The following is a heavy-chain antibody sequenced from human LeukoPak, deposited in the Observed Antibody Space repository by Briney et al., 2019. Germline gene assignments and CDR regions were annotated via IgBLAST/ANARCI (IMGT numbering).Heavy chain of an antibody. CDR2: FDPEDGET. D-gene: IGHD2-2*01. Sequence: ASVKVSCKVSGYTLTELSMHWVRQAPGKGLEWMGGFDPEDGETIYPQKFQGRVTMTEDTSTDTAYMELSSLRSEDTAVYYCATVDASPADYYYYGMDVWGQGTTVTVSS. J-gene: IGHJ6*02. V-gene: IGHV1-24*01. CDR3: ATVDASPADYYYYGMDV. CDR1: GYTLTELS.